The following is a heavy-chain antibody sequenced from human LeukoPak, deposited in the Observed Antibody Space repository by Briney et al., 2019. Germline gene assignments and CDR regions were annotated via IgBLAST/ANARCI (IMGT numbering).Heavy chain of an antibody. CDR3: ARRAYDYGDFFDY. CDR1: GFTYVAYL. Sequence: GGSLRLSCAVSGFTYVAYLMTWVRQAPGRGLEWVANVNQDGTEQYYVDSVRGRFTISRDNAKNSLYLQMSSLRDEDTALYYCARRAYDYGDFFDYWGQGTLVTVSS. J-gene: IGHJ4*02. CDR2: VNQDGTEQ. V-gene: IGHV3-7*01. D-gene: IGHD4-17*01.